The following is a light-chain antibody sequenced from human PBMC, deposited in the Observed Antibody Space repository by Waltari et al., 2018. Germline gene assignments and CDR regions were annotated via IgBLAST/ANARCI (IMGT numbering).Light chain of an antibody. CDR1: QSISKY. V-gene: IGKV3-20*01. J-gene: IGKJ1*01. CDR2: DAS. CDR3: QKYVSLPAT. Sequence: EIVLTQSPVTLPLSPGERATLSCRASQSISKYLACYQQKPGQAPRLLIYDASSRASGVPDRFSGSGSGTDFSLTISRLEPEDFAVYYCQKYVSLPATFGQGTKVEI.